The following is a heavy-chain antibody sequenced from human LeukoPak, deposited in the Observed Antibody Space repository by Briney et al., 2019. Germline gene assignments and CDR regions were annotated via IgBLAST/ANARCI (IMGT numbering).Heavy chain of an antibody. CDR2: IKQDGSEK. CDR3: ARDYGGKVNWFDP. V-gene: IGHV3-7*01. J-gene: IGHJ5*02. CDR1: GFTFSSYW. D-gene: IGHD4-23*01. Sequence: GGSLRLSCAASGFTFSSYWMSWVRQAPGKGLEWVANIKQDGSEKYYVDSVKGRFTISRDNAKNSLYLQVNSLRAEDTAVYYCARDYGGKVNWFDPWGQGTLVTVSS.